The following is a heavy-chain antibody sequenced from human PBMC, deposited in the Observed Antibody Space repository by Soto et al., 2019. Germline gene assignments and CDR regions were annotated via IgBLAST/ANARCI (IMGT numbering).Heavy chain of an antibody. Sequence: ALSLSWAAAGFTFDYYAMPWVRQAPGEGLELVSGISWNSGSIGYADSVKGRFTISRDNAKNSLYLQMNSLRAEDTALYYCAKDANRKYYDYVWGSYPFNSWGQGTLVIV. CDR3: AKDANRKYYDYVWGSYPFNS. D-gene: IGHD3-16*01. CDR2: ISWNSGSI. V-gene: IGHV3-9*01. J-gene: IGHJ5*02. CDR1: GFTFDYYA.